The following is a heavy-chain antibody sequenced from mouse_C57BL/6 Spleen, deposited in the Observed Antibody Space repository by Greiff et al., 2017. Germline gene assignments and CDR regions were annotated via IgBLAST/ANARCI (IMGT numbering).Heavy chain of an antibody. Sequence: QVQLQQPGAELVKPGASVKLSCKASGYTFTSYWMHWVKQRPGQGLEWIGMIHPTSGSTNYNQKFKSKATLTVDKSSSTAYMQLSSLTSGYSAVYYCASDCYYMAWFAYWGQGTLVTVSA. CDR2: IHPTSGST. CDR3: ASDCYYMAWFAY. CDR1: GYTFTSYW. D-gene: IGHD2-3*01. V-gene: IGHV1-64*01. J-gene: IGHJ3*01.